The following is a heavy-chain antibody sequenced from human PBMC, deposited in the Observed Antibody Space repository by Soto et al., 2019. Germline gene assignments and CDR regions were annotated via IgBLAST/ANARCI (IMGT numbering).Heavy chain of an antibody. Sequence: ASVKVSCKASGYTFTSYGISWVRQAPGQGLEWMGWISAYNGNTNYAQKLQGRVTMTTGTSTSTAYMELRSLRSDDTAMYYCARYPLMVYAIEYFDYWGQGTLVTVSS. J-gene: IGHJ4*02. CDR1: GYTFTSYG. CDR2: ISAYNGNT. D-gene: IGHD2-8*01. CDR3: ARYPLMVYAIEYFDY. V-gene: IGHV1-18*01.